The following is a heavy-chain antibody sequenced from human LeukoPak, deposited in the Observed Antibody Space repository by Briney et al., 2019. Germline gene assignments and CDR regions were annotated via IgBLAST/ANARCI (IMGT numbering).Heavy chain of an antibody. CDR2: INLDGTDI. D-gene: IGHD1-26*01. J-gene: IGHJ3*02. CDR1: GFSFSTHS. V-gene: IGHV3-21*05. CDR3: AGDGVGVLPGDAFDI. Sequence: PGGSLRLSCAASGFSFSTHSMNWVRQAPGKGLEWISFINLDGTDIHYGESVKGRFTISRDNPKNSLYLQMHTLRAEDTAVYYCAGDGVGVLPGDAFDIWSQGTMVTVSS.